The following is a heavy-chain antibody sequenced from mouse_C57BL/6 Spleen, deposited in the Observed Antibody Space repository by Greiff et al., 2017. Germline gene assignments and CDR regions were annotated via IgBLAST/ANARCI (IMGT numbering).Heavy chain of an antibody. CDR1: GYTFTSYW. V-gene: IGHV1-52*01. CDR2: IDPSDSET. CDR3: ASDALAGARPYAMDY. Sequence: QVQLQQPGAELVRPGSSVKLSCKASGYTFTSYWMHWVKQRPIQGLEWIGNIDPSDSETHYNQKFKDKATLTVDKSSSTAYMQLSSLTSVDSAVYYWASDALAGARPYAMDYWGQGTTVTVSS. J-gene: IGHJ4*01.